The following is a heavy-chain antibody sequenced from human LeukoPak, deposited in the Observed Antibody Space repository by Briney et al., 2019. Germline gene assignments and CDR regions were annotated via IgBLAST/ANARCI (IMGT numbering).Heavy chain of an antibody. Sequence: SQTLSLTCAISGDRVSSNSAAWNWIRQSPSRGLEWLGRTYYRSKWYNDYAVSVKSRISINPDTSKNQFSLQLNSVTPEDTAVYYCARGKWNDLDLEYWGQGTLVTVSS. V-gene: IGHV6-1*01. CDR3: ARGKWNDLDLEY. CDR2: TYYRSKWYN. D-gene: IGHD1-1*01. J-gene: IGHJ4*02. CDR1: GDRVSSNSAA.